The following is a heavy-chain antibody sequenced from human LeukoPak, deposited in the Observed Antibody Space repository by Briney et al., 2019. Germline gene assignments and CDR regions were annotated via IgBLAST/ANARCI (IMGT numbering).Heavy chain of an antibody. CDR1: GYSISSGYY. CDR2: IYHSGST. CDR3: ARVYGDYDFWSGYFNWFDP. Sequence: SETLSLTCTVSGYSISSGYYWGWIRQPPGKGLEWIGSIYHSGSTYYNPSLKSRVTISVDTSKNQFSLKLSSVTAADTAVYYCARVYGDYDFWSGYFNWFDPWGQGTLVTVSS. J-gene: IGHJ5*02. D-gene: IGHD3-3*01. V-gene: IGHV4-38-2*02.